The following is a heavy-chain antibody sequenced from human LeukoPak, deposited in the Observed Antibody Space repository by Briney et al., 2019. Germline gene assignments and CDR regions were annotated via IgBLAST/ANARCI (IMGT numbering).Heavy chain of an antibody. J-gene: IGHJ5*02. Sequence: SETLSLTCTVSGGSISSSSYYWGWIRQPPGKGLEWIGSIYYSGRTDYNPSLKSRGIIFVDTSKNQFSLKLSAVTAADTAVYYCARQSEYCSSTSCYLTWFDPWGQGTLVTVSS. CDR1: GGSISSSSYY. V-gene: IGHV4-39*01. CDR2: IYYSGRT. D-gene: IGHD2-2*01. CDR3: ARQSEYCSSTSCYLTWFDP.